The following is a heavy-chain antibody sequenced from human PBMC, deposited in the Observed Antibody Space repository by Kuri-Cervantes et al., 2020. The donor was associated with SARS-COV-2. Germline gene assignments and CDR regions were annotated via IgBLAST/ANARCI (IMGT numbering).Heavy chain of an antibody. V-gene: IGHV1-8*02. CDR1: GYTFTSYD. CDR2: MNPNSVNT. J-gene: IGHJ6*03. D-gene: IGHD2-2*02. CDR3: ARGPPRYCGSSTSCYRGGGYYYYMDV. Sequence: ASVKVSCKASGYTFTSYDINWVRQATGQGLEWMGWMNPNSVNTNYAQKFQGRVTMTRDTSISTAYMELSRLRSDDTAVYYCARGPPRYCGSSTSCYRGGGYYYYMDVWAKGPS.